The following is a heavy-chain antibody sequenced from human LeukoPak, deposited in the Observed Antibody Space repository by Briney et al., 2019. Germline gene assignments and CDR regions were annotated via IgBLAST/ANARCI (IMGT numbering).Heavy chain of an antibody. CDR3: ARDTTWSGSSRVDYGMDV. V-gene: IGHV1-46*01. D-gene: IGHD3-3*01. J-gene: IGHJ6*02. CDR2: INPSGGST. Sequence: ASVKVSCKASGYTFTSYYMHWVRQAPGQGLEWMGIINPSGGSTSYAQKFQGRVTMTRDTSTSTVYMELSSLRSEDTAVYYCARDTTWSGSSRVDYGMDVWGQGTTVTVSS. CDR1: GYTFTSYY.